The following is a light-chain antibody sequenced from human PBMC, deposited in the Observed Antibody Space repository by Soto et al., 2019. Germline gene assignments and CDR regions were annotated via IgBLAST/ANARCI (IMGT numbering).Light chain of an antibody. CDR3: TSYAGGNNV. CDR2: EVN. V-gene: IGLV2-8*01. Sequence: QSALTQPPSASGSPGQSVTISCTGTSSDVGGYNYVSWYQQHPGKVPKLMVYEVNKRPSGVPDRFSGSKSGNTASLTVSGLHAEDEADYYCTSYAGGNNVFGTGTKVTV. J-gene: IGLJ1*01. CDR1: SSDVGGYNY.